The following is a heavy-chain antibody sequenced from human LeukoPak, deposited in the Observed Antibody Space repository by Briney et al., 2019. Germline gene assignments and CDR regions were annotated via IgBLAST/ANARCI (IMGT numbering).Heavy chain of an antibody. CDR1: GGSISSGDYY. V-gene: IGHV4-30-4*01. CDR3: ARDYSSSSEVYYYGMDV. Sequence: SQTLSLTCTVSGGSISSGDYYWSWIRQPPGKGLEWIGYIYYSGTTYYNPSLKSRVTISVDTSKNQFSLKLSSVTAADTAVYCCARDYSSSSEVYYYGMDVWGQGTTVTVSS. CDR2: IYYSGTT. D-gene: IGHD6-6*01. J-gene: IGHJ6*02.